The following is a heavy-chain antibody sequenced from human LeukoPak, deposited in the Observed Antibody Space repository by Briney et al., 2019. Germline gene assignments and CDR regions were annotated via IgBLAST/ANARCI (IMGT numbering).Heavy chain of an antibody. CDR1: GFPFNVYS. D-gene: IGHD6-13*01. J-gene: IGHJ3*02. Sequence: GGSLRLSCAASGFPFNVYSMSWVRQAPRKGLEWVSYITRNSHDIYYADSVKGRFTISRDNARNSLYLQMNSLRAEDTAVYYCASANNSWTLHDALDIWGQGTMVTVSS. CDR2: ITRNSHDI. V-gene: IGHV3-48*01. CDR3: ASANNSWTLHDALDI.